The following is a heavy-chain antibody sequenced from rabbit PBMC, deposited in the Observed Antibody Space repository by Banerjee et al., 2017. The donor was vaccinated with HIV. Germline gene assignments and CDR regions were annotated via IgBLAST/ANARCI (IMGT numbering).Heavy chain of an antibody. V-gene: IGHV1S45*01. Sequence: EESGGDLVKPEGSLTLTCTASGFSFSSSYWICWVRQAPGKGLEWIGCIYTGSGSTDYASWAKGRFTISKTSSTTVTLQMTSLTAADTATYFCARYYSYGYAGGTYAANLWGQGTLVTVS. D-gene: IGHD6-1*01. CDR2: IYTGSGST. CDR1: GFSFSSSYW. J-gene: IGHJ4*01. CDR3: ARYYSYGYAGGTYAANL.